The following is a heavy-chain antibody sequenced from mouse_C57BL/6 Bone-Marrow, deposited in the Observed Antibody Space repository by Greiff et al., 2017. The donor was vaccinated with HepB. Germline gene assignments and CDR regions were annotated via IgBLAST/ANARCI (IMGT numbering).Heavy chain of an antibody. Sequence: EVQVVESGAELVKPGASVKLSCTASGFNIKDYYMHWVKQRTEQGLEWIGRIDPEDGETKYAPKFQGKATITADTSSNTAYPQLSSLTPADTAVYYCARILRGAMDYWGQGTSVTVSS. J-gene: IGHJ4*01. CDR2: IDPEDGET. CDR1: GFNIKDYY. CDR3: ARILRGAMDY. V-gene: IGHV14-2*01. D-gene: IGHD1-1*01.